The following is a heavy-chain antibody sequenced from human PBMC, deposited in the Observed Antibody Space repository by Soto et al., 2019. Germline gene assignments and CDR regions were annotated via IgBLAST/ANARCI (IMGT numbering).Heavy chain of an antibody. CDR2: MNPNSGNT. V-gene: IGHV1-8*01. CDR3: ARTVAWDYGDYVYWYFDL. J-gene: IGHJ2*01. D-gene: IGHD4-17*01. CDR1: GYTFTSYD. Sequence: ASVKVSCKASGYTFTSYDINWVRQATGQGLEWMGWMNPNSGNTGYAQKFQGRVTMTRNTSISTAYMELSSLRSEDTAVYYCARTVAWDYGDYVYWYFDLWDRGTLVTVSS.